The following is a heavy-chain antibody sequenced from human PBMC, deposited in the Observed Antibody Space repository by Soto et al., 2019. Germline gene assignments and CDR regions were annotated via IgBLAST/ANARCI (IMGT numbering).Heavy chain of an antibody. CDR2: VNPNNGET. D-gene: IGHD6-13*01. Sequence: QVQLVQSGAELKKPGASVTVSCKASGYPFSGYYMHWVRQAPGQGPAWMGWVNPNNGETNYVQKFQGRVIMTGDTSITTAYMELTRLRSDDTAVYYCARRPMWQQQLVRDYGMDVWGQGTTVTVSS. CDR1: GYPFSGYY. V-gene: IGHV1-2*02. J-gene: IGHJ6*02. CDR3: ARRPMWQQQLVRDYGMDV.